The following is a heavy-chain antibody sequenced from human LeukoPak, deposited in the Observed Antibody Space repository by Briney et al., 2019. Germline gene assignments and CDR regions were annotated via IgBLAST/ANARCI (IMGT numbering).Heavy chain of an antibody. D-gene: IGHD3-9*01. CDR1: GFTFSRYG. CDR3: ENGIRYFDWLFDY. CDR2: ISYDGSNK. Sequence: GRSLRLSCAASGFTFSRYGMHWVRQAPGKGLEWVAVISYDGSNKYYVDYVKGRFSISRDNSKNTLYLQMNSPRAEDTVLYQAENGIRYFDWLFDYWGQGTLVTVSS. J-gene: IGHJ4*02. V-gene: IGHV3-30*03.